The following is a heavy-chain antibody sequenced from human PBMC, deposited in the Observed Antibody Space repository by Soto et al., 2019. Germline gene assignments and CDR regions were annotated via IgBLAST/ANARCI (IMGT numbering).Heavy chain of an antibody. CDR3: AREFDWLLRPDYYYGMDV. Sequence: QVQLVQSGAEVKKPGASVKVSCKASGYTFTSYGISWVRQAPGQGLEWMGWISAYNGNTNYAQKLQGRVTMTTDTXTXTXXMELRSLRSDDTAVYYCAREFDWLLRPDYYYGMDVWGQGTTVTVSS. CDR1: GYTFTSYG. CDR2: ISAYNGNT. D-gene: IGHD3-9*01. V-gene: IGHV1-18*01. J-gene: IGHJ6*02.